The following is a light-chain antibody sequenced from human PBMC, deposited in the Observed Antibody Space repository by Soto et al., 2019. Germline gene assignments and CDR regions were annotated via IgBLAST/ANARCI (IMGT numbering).Light chain of an antibody. V-gene: IGKV1-5*01. Sequence: IEMAKTLSPGSRSLGERDTITFRASQRISSWLAWYQQKPRKAPKLLIYDASWLESGVPWRFSGSGSGTEFTLTISILQPDDFTTYCCQQYTSLPLTSGGGTKVDIK. CDR2: DAS. CDR3: QQYTSLPLT. J-gene: IGKJ4*01. CDR1: QRISSW.